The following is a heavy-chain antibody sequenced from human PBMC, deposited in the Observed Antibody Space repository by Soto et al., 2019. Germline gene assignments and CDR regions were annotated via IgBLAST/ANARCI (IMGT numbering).Heavy chain of an antibody. CDR2: MEPSTGTT. V-gene: IGHV1-8*01. J-gene: IGHJ4*02. CDR1: GYSFTSLD. Sequence: ASVKVSCKASGYSFTSLDINWVRQTAGQGLEWMGWMEPSTGTTGYAQKFQGRVTMTRDTSINTAYMELTTLTSDDTAFYYCAPGVSAGVDYWGQGTLVTVSS. D-gene: IGHD1-26*01. CDR3: APGVSAGVDY.